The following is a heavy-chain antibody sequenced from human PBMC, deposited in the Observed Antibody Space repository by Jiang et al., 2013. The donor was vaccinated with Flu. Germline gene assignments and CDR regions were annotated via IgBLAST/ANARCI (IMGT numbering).Heavy chain of an antibody. V-gene: IGHV2-5*02. CDR3: ARMYTGSTGTAFDY. D-gene: IGHD2-21*02. J-gene: IGHJ4*02. CDR2: IYWDNEK. Sequence: KPTQTLTLTCTVSGFSLATGGIAVGWFRQPPGKALEWLVHIYWDNEKRYSPPLKTRLTVAKDTSNSQVVLTMANMDPLDTATYYCARMYTGSTGTAFDYWGQGILVTV. CDR1: GFSLATGGIA.